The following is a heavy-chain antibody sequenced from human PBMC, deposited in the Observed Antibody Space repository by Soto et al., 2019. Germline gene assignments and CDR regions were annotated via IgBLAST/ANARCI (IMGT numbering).Heavy chain of an antibody. CDR1: GFTISSYG. Sequence: QVQLVESGGGVVQPGRSLRLSCAASGFTISSYGMHWVRQAPGKGLEWVALIWYDGSNKYYADSVKGRFTISRDNSKNTLYLQMNSLRAEDTAVYYCARDQGAYAEYFQHWGQGTLVTVSS. V-gene: IGHV3-33*01. D-gene: IGHD1-26*01. CDR3: ARDQGAYAEYFQH. J-gene: IGHJ1*01. CDR2: IWYDGSNK.